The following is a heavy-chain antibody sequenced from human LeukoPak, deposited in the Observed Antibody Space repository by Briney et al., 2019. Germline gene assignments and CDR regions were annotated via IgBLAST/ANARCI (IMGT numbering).Heavy chain of an antibody. J-gene: IGHJ4*02. D-gene: IGHD3-22*01. CDR1: GGSISSSNW. CDR2: IYHSGST. CDR3: ARGGYYDSSRFTYYFDY. Sequence: PSETLSLTCAVSGGSISSSNWWSWVRQPPGKGLEWIGEIYHSGSTNYNPSLKGRVTISLDMSKNEFSMALSSVTAADTAVYYCARGGYYDSSRFTYYFDYWGQGTLVTVSS. V-gene: IGHV4-4*02.